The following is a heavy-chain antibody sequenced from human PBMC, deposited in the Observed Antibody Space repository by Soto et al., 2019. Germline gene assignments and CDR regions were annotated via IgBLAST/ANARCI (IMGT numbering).Heavy chain of an antibody. D-gene: IGHD2-21*01. J-gene: IGHJ4*02. CDR2: IYWDDDK. Sequence: QITLKESGPTLGKPTQTLTLTCTFSAFSLSTSGVGVGWIRQPPGKALEWLTFIYWDDDKRYSPSLKSRLTITKDTSKNQVVLTMTNMDPVGTATYYCARLVAAGITYYFDSWGQGTLVTVSS. V-gene: IGHV2-5*02. CDR3: ARLVAAGITYYFDS. CDR1: AFSLSTSGVG.